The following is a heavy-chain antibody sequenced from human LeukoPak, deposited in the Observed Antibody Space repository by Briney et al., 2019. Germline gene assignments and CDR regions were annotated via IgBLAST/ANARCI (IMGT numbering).Heavy chain of an antibody. V-gene: IGHV3-21*01. Sequence: GGSLRLSCAASGFTFSSYSMNWARQAPGKGLEWVSSISSSSSYIYYADSVKGRFTISRDNAKNSLYLQMNSLRAEDTAVYYCARDLGEEVVFDYWGQGTLVTVSS. CDR2: ISSSSSYI. CDR3: ARDLGEEVVFDY. J-gene: IGHJ4*02. CDR1: GFTFSSYS. D-gene: IGHD3-16*01.